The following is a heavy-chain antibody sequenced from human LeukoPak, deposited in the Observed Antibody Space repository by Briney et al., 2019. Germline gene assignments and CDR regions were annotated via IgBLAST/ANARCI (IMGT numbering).Heavy chain of an antibody. V-gene: IGHV4-34*01. CDR3: ARVDFGYDSSGYYYHFDY. D-gene: IGHD3-22*01. Sequence: SETLSLTCAVYGGSFSGYYWSWIRQPPGKGLEWIGEINDSGSTNYNPSLKSRVTISVDTSKNQFSLKLSSVTAADTAVYYCARVDFGYDSSGYYYHFDYWGQGTLVTVSS. CDR2: INDSGST. CDR1: GGSFSGYY. J-gene: IGHJ4*02.